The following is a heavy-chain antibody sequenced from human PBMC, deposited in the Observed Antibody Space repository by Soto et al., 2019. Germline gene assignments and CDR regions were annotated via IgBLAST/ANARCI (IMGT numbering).Heavy chain of an antibody. CDR3: ARSEYYSSSANWFDP. CDR2: IYYSGST. D-gene: IGHD6-13*01. V-gene: IGHV4-39*01. CDR1: GGSISSSSYY. Sequence: SDSLSLTCTVSGGSISSSSYYWGWIRHPPGKGLEWIGSIYYSGSTYYNPSLKSRVTISVDTSKNQFSLKLSSVTAADTAVYYCARSEYYSSSANWFDPWGQGTLVTVS. J-gene: IGHJ5*02.